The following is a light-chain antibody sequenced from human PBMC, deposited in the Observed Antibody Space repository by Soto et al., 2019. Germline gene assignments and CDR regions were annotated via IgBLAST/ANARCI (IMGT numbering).Light chain of an antibody. J-gene: IGLJ3*02. Sequence: QSALTQPASVSGSPGQSNTISCTGTSSDVGGYNYVSWYQQNPGKAPKVMIYDVSNRPSGVSDRFSGSKSGNTASLTISGLHPEYEADYYCMSYTSSRTRVFGGGTKPTVL. V-gene: IGLV2-14*03. CDR3: MSYTSSRTRV. CDR1: SSDVGGYNY. CDR2: DVS.